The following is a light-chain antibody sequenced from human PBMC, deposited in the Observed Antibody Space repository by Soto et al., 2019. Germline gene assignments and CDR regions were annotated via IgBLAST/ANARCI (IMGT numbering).Light chain of an antibody. CDR2: DAS. V-gene: IGKV3-11*01. J-gene: IGKJ4*01. CDR1: QTLSNSF. CDR3: QQRSNWPLT. Sequence: EIVLTQSPGTLSLPPGERATLSCRASQTLSNSFIAWYQQKPGQAPRLLIYDASNRATGIPARFSGSGSGTDFTLTISSLEPEDFAVYYCQQRSNWPLTFSGGTKVDIK.